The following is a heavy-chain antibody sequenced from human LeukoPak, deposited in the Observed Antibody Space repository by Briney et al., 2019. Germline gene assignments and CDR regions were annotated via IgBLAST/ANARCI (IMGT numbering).Heavy chain of an antibody. D-gene: IGHD1-20*01. CDR2: INHSGST. J-gene: IGHJ4*02. CDR1: GGSFSGYY. V-gene: IGHV4-34*01. Sequence: SETLSLTCAVYGGSFSGYYWSWIRQPPGKGLEWIGEINHSGSTNYNPSLKSRVTISVDTSKNQFSLKLSSVTAADTAVYYCARDIAMYNWNADYWGQGTLVTVSS. CDR3: ARDIAMYNWNADY.